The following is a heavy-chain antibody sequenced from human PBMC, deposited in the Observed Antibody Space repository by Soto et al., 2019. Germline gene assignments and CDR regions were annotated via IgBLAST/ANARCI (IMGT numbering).Heavy chain of an antibody. D-gene: IGHD3-10*01. CDR2: INHSGST. Sequence: PSETLSLTCAVYGGSFSGYYWSWIRQPPGKGLEWIGEINHSGSTNYNPSLKSRVTISVDTSKNQFSLKLSSVTAADTAVYYCAWIPSSITMVRYEHWGQGTRVTVSS. J-gene: IGHJ5*02. CDR1: GGSFSGYY. V-gene: IGHV4-34*01. CDR3: AWIPSSITMVRYEH.